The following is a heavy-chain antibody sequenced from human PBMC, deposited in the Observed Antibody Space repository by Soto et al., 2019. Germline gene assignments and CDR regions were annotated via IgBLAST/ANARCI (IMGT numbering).Heavy chain of an antibody. CDR3: TTDLFYCTNGVCYPFDY. D-gene: IGHD2-8*01. CDR2: IKSKTDGGTT. V-gene: IGHV3-15*01. Sequence: EVQLLESGGGLVKPGGSLRLSCAASGFTFSNAWMSWVRQAPGKGLEWVGRIKSKTDGGTTDYAAPVKGRFTISRDDSKNTLYLQMNSLKTEDTAVYYCTTDLFYCTNGVCYPFDYWGQGTLVTVSS. J-gene: IGHJ4*02. CDR1: GFTFSNAW.